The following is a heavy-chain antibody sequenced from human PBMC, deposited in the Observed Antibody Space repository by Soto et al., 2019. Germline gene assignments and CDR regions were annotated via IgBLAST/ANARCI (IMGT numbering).Heavy chain of an antibody. Sequence: QVQLVQSGAEVKKPGASVKVSCKASGYTFTSFYMHWVRQAPGQGLEWMGIINPSGTTTDYAQKIQGRVTMTRDTSTSTYSMELSSLTSEYTAVYYCAKPQIARHYYYGMEVWGQGTAVTVSS. CDR2: INPSGTTT. V-gene: IGHV1-46*01. J-gene: IGHJ6*02. CDR3: AKPQIARHYYYGMEV. CDR1: GYTFTSFY.